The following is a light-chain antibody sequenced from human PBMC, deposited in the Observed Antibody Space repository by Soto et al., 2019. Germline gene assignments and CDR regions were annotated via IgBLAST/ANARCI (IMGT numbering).Light chain of an antibody. CDR1: QSVSSSY. Sequence: EIVLTQSPGTLSLSPGERATLSCRASQSVSSSYLGWYQQKPGQAPRLLIYGASSRATGIPDRFSGSGSGTDFTLTISRLEPEDFAVYYCQQYGASPFTFGGGTKVGIK. V-gene: IGKV3-20*01. CDR2: GAS. CDR3: QQYGASPFT. J-gene: IGKJ4*01.